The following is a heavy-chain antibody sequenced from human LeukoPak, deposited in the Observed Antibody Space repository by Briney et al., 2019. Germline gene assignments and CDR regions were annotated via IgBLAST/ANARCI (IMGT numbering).Heavy chain of an antibody. J-gene: IGHJ5*02. Sequence: GGPLRLSCAASGFTFSSYAMSWVRQAPGKGLEWVLAISGSGGSTYYADSVKGRFTISRDNSKNTLYLQMNSLRAEDTAVYYCAKVWELLWFGENWFDPWGQGTLVTVSS. CDR1: GFTFSSYA. CDR2: ISGSGGST. D-gene: IGHD3-10*01. CDR3: AKVWELLWFGENWFDP. V-gene: IGHV3-23*01.